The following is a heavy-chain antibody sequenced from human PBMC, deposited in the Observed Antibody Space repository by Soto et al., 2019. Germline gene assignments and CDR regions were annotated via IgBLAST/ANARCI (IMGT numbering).Heavy chain of an antibody. V-gene: IGHV2-5*02. J-gene: IGHJ4*02. CDR2: IYWDDDK. Sequence: QITLKESGPTLVKPTQTLTLTCTFSGFSLSTSGVGVGWIRQPPGKALEWLALIYWDDDKRYSPSLKSRLTITEDTSKNQVVLTMTNMDPVDTATYDCAHSRYLGGSPPLFDYWGQGTLVTVSS. CDR1: GFSLSTSGVG. D-gene: IGHD1-20*01. CDR3: AHSRYLGGSPPLFDY.